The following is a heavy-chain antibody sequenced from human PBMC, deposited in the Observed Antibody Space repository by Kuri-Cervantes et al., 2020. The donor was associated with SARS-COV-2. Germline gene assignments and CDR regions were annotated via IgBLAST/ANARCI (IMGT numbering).Heavy chain of an antibody. Sequence: SETLSLICTVSGGSISSYYWSWIRQPPGKGLEWIGYIYYSGSTNYNPSLKSRVTISVDTSKNQFSLKLSSVTAADTAVYYCAKGYIAAVSSFDLWGRGTLVTVSS. CDR2: IYYSGST. CDR3: AKGYIAAVSSFDL. J-gene: IGHJ2*01. V-gene: IGHV4-59*01. D-gene: IGHD6-13*01. CDR1: GGSISSYY.